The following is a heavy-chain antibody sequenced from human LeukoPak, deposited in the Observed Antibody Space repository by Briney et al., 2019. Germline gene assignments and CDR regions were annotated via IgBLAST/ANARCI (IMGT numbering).Heavy chain of an antibody. Sequence: GGSLRLSCAASGFTVSSDYMSWVRQAPGKGLEWVSVIYSGGSTYYADSVKGRFTISRDKSKNTVYLQMNSLRFEDTAMYYCARNWFDPWGQGALVTVSS. CDR1: GFTVSSDY. V-gene: IGHV3-53*05. CDR2: IYSGGST. J-gene: IGHJ5*02. CDR3: ARNWFDP.